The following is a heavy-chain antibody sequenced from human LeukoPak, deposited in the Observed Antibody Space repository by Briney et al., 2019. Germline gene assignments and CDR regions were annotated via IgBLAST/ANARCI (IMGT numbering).Heavy chain of an antibody. CDR3: AREAGSGYFDL. J-gene: IGHJ2*01. CDR1: GGSISSYY. D-gene: IGHD3-10*01. CDR2: IYYSGST. Sequence: PSETLSLTCTVSGGSISSYYWSWIRQPPGKGLEWIGYIYYSGSTNYNPSLKSRLTISVDTSKNQSSLKLSSVTAADTAVYYCAREAGSGYFDLWGRGTLVTVSS. V-gene: IGHV4-59*01.